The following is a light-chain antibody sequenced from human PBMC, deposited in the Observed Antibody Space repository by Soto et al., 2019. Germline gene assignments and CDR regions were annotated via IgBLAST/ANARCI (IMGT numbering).Light chain of an antibody. J-gene: IGKJ1*01. CDR2: QVS. CDR3: MQGTYWPWT. V-gene: IGKV2-30*02. CDR1: QSLVHSSGNTY. Sequence: DVVITQSPLSLPVALGQPASISCSSSQSLVHSSGNTYLNWFLQRPGHSPRRLIYQVSNRDSGVPDRFSGSGSGIDFTLKISRLEADDVGAYYCMQGTYWPWTLGQGTKV.